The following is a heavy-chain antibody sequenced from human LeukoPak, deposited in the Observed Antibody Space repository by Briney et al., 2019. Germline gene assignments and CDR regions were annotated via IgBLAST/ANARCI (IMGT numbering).Heavy chain of an antibody. CDR2: ISSSGSTI. Sequence: PGGSLRLSCAASGFTFSSYEMNWVRQAPGKGLEWVSYISSSGSTIYYADSVQGRFTISRDNAKNSLYLQMNSLRAEDTAVYYCARIAAAVDYWGQGTLVTVSS. CDR1: GFTFSSYE. J-gene: IGHJ4*02. CDR3: ARIAAAVDY. D-gene: IGHD6-13*01. V-gene: IGHV3-48*03.